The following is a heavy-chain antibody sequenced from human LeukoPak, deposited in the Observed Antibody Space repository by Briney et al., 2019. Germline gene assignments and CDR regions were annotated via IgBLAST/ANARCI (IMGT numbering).Heavy chain of an antibody. J-gene: IGHJ2*01. CDR1: GGSISSSNW. V-gene: IGHV4-4*02. Sequence: PSETLSLTCAVSGGSISSSNWWSWVRRPPGKGLEWIGEIYHSGSTNYNPSLKSRVTISVDKSKNQFSLKLSSVTAADTAVYYCARDRIVGATATDLWGRGTLVTVSS. CDR2: IYHSGST. D-gene: IGHD1-26*01. CDR3: ARDRIVGATATDL.